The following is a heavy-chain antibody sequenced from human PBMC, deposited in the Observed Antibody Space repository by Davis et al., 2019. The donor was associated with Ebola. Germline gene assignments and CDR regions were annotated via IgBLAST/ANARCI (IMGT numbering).Heavy chain of an antibody. CDR2: IYYSGRT. CDR3: AKKGGGWFGELYFDY. Sequence: MPSETLSLTCTVSGGSISISPYYWGWIRQPPGKGLEWIGYIYYSGRTYYNPSLKSRVTISVDTSKNQFSLKLSSVTAADTAVYYCAKKGGGWFGELYFDYWGQGTLVTVSS. V-gene: IGHV4-30-4*08. D-gene: IGHD3-10*01. J-gene: IGHJ4*02. CDR1: GGSISISPYY.